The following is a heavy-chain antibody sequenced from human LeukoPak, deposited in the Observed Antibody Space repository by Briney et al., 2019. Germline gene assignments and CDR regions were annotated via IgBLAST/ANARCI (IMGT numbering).Heavy chain of an antibody. V-gene: IGHV3-72*01. Sequence: GGSLRLSCAASGFTFSDHYMDWVRQAPGKGLEWVGRTGNKANSFTSEYAASVRGRFTISRDDSKNSLYLQMNSLKTEDTAVYYCARVGYAVYYFDYWGLGTLVTVSS. J-gene: IGHJ4*02. CDR3: ARVGYAVYYFDY. CDR1: GFTFSDHY. D-gene: IGHD1-1*01. CDR2: TGNKANSFTS.